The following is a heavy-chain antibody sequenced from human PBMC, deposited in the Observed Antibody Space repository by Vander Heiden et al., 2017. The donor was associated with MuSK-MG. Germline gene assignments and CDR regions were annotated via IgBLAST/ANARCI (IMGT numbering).Heavy chain of an antibody. Sequence: EVQLLESGGGLVQPGGSLRPTCAAPGFTFSSFAMSWVRQAPGKGLEWVSNIDDNGRRTTYADAVKGRVTISRDNSKNTFHLQMKRMRADDTAIYYCAKDNAAHSGPFFDYWGQGTLVTVSS. J-gene: IGHJ4*02. CDR2: IDDNGRRT. D-gene: IGHD2-15*01. V-gene: IGHV3-23*01. CDR1: GFTFSSFA. CDR3: AKDNAAHSGPFFDY.